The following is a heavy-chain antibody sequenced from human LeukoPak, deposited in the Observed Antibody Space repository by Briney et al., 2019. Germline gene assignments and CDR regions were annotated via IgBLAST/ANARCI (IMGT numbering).Heavy chain of an antibody. V-gene: IGHV4-34*01. J-gene: IGHJ4*02. CDR3: ARDRAYDYVWGSYRSLDY. CDR2: INHSGST. CDR1: GGSFSGYY. Sequence: SETLSLTCAVYGGSFSGYYWSWIHQPPGKGLEWIGEINHSGSTNYNPSLKSRVTISVDTSKNQFSLKLSSVTAADTAVYYCARDRAYDYVWGSYRSLDYWGQGTLVTVSS. D-gene: IGHD3-16*02.